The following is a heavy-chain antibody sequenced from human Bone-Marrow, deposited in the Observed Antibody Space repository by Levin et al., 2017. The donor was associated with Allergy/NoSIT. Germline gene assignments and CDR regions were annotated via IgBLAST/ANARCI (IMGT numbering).Heavy chain of an antibody. CDR1: XXXXXSYA. V-gene: IGHV1-69*13. D-gene: IGHD3-22*01. CDR2: IIPIFGTA. CDR3: ARGTCNYYDSSGYYDY. J-gene: IGHJ4*02. Sequence: GASVKVSCKXXXXXXXSYASSWVQQDTEQGLEWMGGIIPIFGTANYAQKFQGRVTITADESTSTAYMELSSLRSEDTAVYYCARGTCNYYDSSGYYDYWGQGTLVTVSS.